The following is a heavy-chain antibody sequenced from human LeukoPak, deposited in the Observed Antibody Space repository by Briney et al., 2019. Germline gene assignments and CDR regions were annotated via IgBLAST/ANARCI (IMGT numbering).Heavy chain of an antibody. V-gene: IGHV4-34*01. Sequence: PSETLSLTCAVYGGSLSGYYWSWIRQPPGKGLEWIGEINHSGSTNYNPSLKSRVTISLDTSKNQFSLRLSSVTAADTAVYYCARANYDIMTGDFCGMDVWGQGTTVTVSS. CDR3: ARANYDIMTGDFCGMDV. CDR1: GGSLSGYY. D-gene: IGHD3-9*01. CDR2: INHSGST. J-gene: IGHJ6*02.